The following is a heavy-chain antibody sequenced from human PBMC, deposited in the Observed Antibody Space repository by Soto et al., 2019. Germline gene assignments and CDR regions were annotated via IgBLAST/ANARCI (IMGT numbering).Heavy chain of an antibody. V-gene: IGHV4-39*01. J-gene: IGHJ6*03. Sequence: QLQLQESGPGLVKPSETLSLTCTVSGGSISSITSYWGWIRQPPGQGLEWIGSINYSGSTYYSPSLKSRVTISADTSKNQFSLKLSSVTAADTAVYYCARPVNYYYYYMDVWGKGTMVTVSS. CDR1: GGSISSITSY. CDR3: ARPVNYYYYYMDV. CDR2: INYSGST.